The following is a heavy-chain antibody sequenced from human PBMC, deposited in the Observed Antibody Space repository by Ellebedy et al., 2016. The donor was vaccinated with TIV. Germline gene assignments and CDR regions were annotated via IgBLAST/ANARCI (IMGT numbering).Heavy chain of an antibody. J-gene: IGHJ4*02. Sequence: ASVKVSCKASGYTFTNYYMHWVRQAPGQGLEWMGIINPSGGSTTYAQKFQGRVTMTEDTSTDTAYMELTSLRSEDTAVYFCARVVRRDSAYDYPGDWGQGTLVTVSS. D-gene: IGHD5-12*01. CDR2: INPSGGST. CDR1: GYTFTNYY. CDR3: ARVVRRDSAYDYPGD. V-gene: IGHV1-46*01.